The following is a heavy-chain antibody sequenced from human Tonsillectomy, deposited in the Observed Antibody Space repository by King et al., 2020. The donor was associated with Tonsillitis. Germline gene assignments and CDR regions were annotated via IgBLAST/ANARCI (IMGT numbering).Heavy chain of an antibody. CDR1: GGSISSSNW. CDR2: IHHSGST. Sequence: QLQESGPGLVKPSGTLSLTCAVSGGSISSSNWWNWVRQPPGKGLEWIGEIHHSGSTNYNPPLKSRVPIPVDKSKNQFSLKQSSVTDADTAVYYCERSGGDYYGSGSHYNYFDYWGQGTLVTVSS. CDR3: ERSGGDYYGSGSHYNYFDY. J-gene: IGHJ4*02. V-gene: IGHV4-4*02. D-gene: IGHD3-10*01.